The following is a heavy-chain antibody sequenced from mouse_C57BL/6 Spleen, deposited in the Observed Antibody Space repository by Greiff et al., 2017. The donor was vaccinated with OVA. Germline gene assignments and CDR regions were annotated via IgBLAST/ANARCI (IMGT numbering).Heavy chain of an antibody. Sequence: DVKLVESGGGLVKPGGSLKLSCAASGFTFSSYTMSWVRQTPEKRLEWVATISGGGGNTYYPDSVKGRFTISRDNAKNTLYLQMSSLRSEDTALYYCARRGYDGYFFDYWGQGTTLTVSS. CDR2: ISGGGGNT. CDR1: GFTFSSYT. J-gene: IGHJ2*01. D-gene: IGHD2-3*01. CDR3: ARRGYDGYFFDY. V-gene: IGHV5-9*01.